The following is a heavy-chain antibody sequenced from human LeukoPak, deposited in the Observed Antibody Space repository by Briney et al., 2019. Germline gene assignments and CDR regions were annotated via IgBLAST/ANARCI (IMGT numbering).Heavy chain of an antibody. CDR3: ARHGGDIDY. V-gene: IGHV4-34*01. CDR2: INHSGST. D-gene: IGHD3-10*01. CDR1: GGSFSGYY. Sequence: SETLSLTCAVYGGSFSGYYWSWIRQPPGKGLEWIGEINHSGSTNYNPSLKSRVTISVDTSKNQFSLKLSSVTAADTAVYYCARHGGDIDYWGQGTLVTVSS. J-gene: IGHJ4*02.